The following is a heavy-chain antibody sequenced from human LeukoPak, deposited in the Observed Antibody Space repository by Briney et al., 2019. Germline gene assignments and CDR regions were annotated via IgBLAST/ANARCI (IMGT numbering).Heavy chain of an antibody. CDR1: GGSISIAGYY. V-gene: IGHV4-31*03. CDR3: ARLAVTTKKYFDL. Sequence: PSQTLSLTCTVSGGSISIAGYYWSWIRQHPGKGLEWIGYIYYTGNTYYNPSLKSRVTISVDTSKNQFSLKLSSVTAADTAVYYCARLAVTTKKYFDLWGRGTLVTVSS. D-gene: IGHD4-17*01. J-gene: IGHJ2*01. CDR2: IYYTGNT.